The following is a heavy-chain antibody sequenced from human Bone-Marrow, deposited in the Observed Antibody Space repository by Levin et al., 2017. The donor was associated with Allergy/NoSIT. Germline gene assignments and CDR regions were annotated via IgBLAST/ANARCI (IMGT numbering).Heavy chain of an antibody. CDR3: ARSLYDSSGFHYYYGMDV. CDR2: ISYDGSNK. J-gene: IGHJ6*02. Sequence: GESLKISCAASGFTFSSYAMHWVRQAPGKGLEWVAVISYDGSNKYYADSVKGRFTISRDNSKNTLYLQMNSLRAEDTAVYYCARSLYDSSGFHYYYGMDVWGQGTTVTVSS. D-gene: IGHD3-22*01. CDR1: GFTFSSYA. V-gene: IGHV3-30*04.